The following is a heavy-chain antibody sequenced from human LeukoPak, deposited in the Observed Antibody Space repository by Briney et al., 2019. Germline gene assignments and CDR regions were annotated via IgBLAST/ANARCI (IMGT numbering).Heavy chain of an antibody. D-gene: IGHD1-1*01. CDR3: ARALPPSVNTPWK. CDR2: ISSDGSST. CDR1: GFTFSSYW. J-gene: IGHJ4*02. Sequence: GGSLRLSCAASGFTFSSYWMHWVRQAPGKGMVWVSRISSDGSSTSYADSVKGRFTIFRDNAKNTLYLQMNSLGAEDTAVYYCARALPPSVNTPWKWGQGTQVTVSS. V-gene: IGHV3-74*01.